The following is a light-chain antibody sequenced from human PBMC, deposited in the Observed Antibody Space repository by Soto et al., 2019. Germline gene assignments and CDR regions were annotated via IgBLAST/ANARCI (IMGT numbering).Light chain of an antibody. CDR3: MQATQFPWT. Sequence: DIVMTQTPLSSPVTLGQPASISCRSSQSLVHTDGNTYLNWLQQRAGQPPRLLIYEIYNRFSGVRDRFSGNGAGTDFTVEISRVEAEDVGVYYCMQATQFPWTFGQGTKVEIK. CDR1: QSLVHTDGNTY. CDR2: EIY. V-gene: IGKV2-24*01. J-gene: IGKJ1*01.